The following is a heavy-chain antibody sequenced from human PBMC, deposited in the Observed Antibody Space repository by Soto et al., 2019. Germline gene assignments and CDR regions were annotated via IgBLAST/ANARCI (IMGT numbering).Heavy chain of an antibody. CDR1: GFTFSSYA. CDR2: ISYDGSNK. V-gene: IGHV3-30-3*01. Sequence: QVQLVETGGGVVQPGRSLRLSCAASGFTFSSYAMHWVRQAPGKGLEWVAVISYDGSNKYYADSVKGRFTISRDNSKNTLCLQMNSLRAEDTAVYYCARDSEQLVLNYYFDYWGQGTLVTVSS. CDR3: ARDSEQLVLNYYFDY. D-gene: IGHD6-13*01. J-gene: IGHJ4*02.